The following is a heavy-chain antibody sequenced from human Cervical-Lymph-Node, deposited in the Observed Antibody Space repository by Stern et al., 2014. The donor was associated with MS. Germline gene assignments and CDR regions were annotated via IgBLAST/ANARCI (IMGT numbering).Heavy chain of an antibody. J-gene: IGHJ4*02. CDR1: GFTFSRYA. Sequence: VHLVESGGGVGQPGRSLRLSCAASGFTFSRYAMHWVRQAPGKGLEWLATTSRDGSDKHYADSVKGRFTISRDNYKNVLFLQMNSLRADDTAVYYCARDIGPEGATFNYWGQGTLVSVSS. CDR3: ARDIGPEGATFNY. V-gene: IGHV3-30*01. CDR2: TSRDGSDK. D-gene: IGHD1-26*01.